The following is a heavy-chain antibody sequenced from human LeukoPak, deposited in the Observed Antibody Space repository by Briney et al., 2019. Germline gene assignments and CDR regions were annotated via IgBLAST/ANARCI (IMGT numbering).Heavy chain of an antibody. D-gene: IGHD6-6*01. J-gene: IGHJ5*02. CDR3: AREVIAARGNWFDP. CDR1: GGTFSSYA. V-gene: IGHV1-69*05. Sequence: ASVKVSCKASGGTFSSYAISWVRQAPGQGLEWMGGIIPIFGTANYAQKFQGRVTITTDESTSTAYMELSSLRSEDTAVYYCAREVIAARGNWFDPWGQGTLLTVSS. CDR2: IIPIFGTA.